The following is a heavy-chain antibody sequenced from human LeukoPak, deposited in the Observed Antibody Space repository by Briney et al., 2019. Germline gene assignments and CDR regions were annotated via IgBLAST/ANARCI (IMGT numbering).Heavy chain of an antibody. J-gene: IGHJ3*02. Sequence: GASVKVSCKASGYTFTSYYMHWVRQAPGQGREWMGWINPSSGGTNYAQKFQGRVTMTRDTSISTDYMELSRLRSDDTAVYYCARSGSQGAFLEWLLGAFDIWGQGTMVTVSS. D-gene: IGHD3-3*01. V-gene: IGHV1-2*02. CDR3: ARSGSQGAFLEWLLGAFDI. CDR1: GYTFTSYY. CDR2: INPSSGGT.